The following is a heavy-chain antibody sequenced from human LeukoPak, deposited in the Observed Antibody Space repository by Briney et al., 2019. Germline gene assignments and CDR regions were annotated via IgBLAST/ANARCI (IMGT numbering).Heavy chain of an antibody. D-gene: IGHD6-13*01. CDR1: GFTFSSYA. CDR3: AKGPRQQLDSGVNFDY. Sequence: PGGSLRLSCAASGFTFSSYAMHWVRQAPAKGLEWVSGISGSGDTTYYADSVKGRFTISRDNSKNTLYLQMNSLRADDTAVYYCAKGPRQQLDSGVNFDYWGQGTLVTVSS. J-gene: IGHJ4*02. V-gene: IGHV3-23*01. CDR2: ISGSGDTT.